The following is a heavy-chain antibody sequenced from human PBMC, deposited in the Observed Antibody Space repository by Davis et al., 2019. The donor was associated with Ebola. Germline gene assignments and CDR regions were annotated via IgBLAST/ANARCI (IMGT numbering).Heavy chain of an antibody. V-gene: IGHV3-21*01. CDR3: AIPDCSGANCYSVYIKN. CDR2: ISSSSSYI. Sequence: GESLKISCAASGFTFDDYAMHWVRQAPGKGLEWVSSISSSSSYIYYADSVKGRFTISRDNAKNSLYLQMNSLRAEDTAVYYCAIPDCSGANCYSVYIKNWGQGTLVTVSS. CDR1: GFTFDDYA. D-gene: IGHD2-15*01. J-gene: IGHJ4*02.